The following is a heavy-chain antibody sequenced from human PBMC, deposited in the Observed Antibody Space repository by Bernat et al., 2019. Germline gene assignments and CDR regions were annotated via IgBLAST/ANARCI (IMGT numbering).Heavy chain of an antibody. D-gene: IGHD4-17*01. V-gene: IGHV1-24*01. CDR1: GYTLTELS. CDR2: FDPEAGET. Sequence: QVQLVQSGAEVKKPGASLKVSCKVSGYTLTELSMHWVRQAPGKGLEWMGGFDPEAGETIYAQKFQGRVTMTEETSTDTDDMVLSSLRSEDTAVYYCATGDYGDYGYFQHWGQGSLVTVSS. J-gene: IGHJ1*01. CDR3: ATGDYGDYGYFQH.